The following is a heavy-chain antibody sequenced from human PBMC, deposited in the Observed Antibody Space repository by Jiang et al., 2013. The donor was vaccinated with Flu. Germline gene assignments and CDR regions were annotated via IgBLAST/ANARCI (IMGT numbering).Heavy chain of an antibody. CDR3: ARVVTLWFGELWSHFDY. CDR2: INTDSGNP. J-gene: IGHJ4*02. Sequence: QSGSELKKPGASVTISCKASGYTFSDYGINWVRQAPGQGLEWMGWINTDSGNPTYAQGFKGRFVFSVNTSDSTSYLQISSLKAEDTAVYFCARVVTLWFGELWSHFDYWGQGTLVAVSS. V-gene: IGHV7-4-1*02. D-gene: IGHD3-10*01. CDR1: GYTFSDYG.